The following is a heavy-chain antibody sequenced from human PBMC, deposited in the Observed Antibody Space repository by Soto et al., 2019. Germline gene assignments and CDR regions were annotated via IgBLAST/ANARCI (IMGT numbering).Heavy chain of an antibody. D-gene: IGHD2-2*01. J-gene: IGHJ6*03. V-gene: IGHV3-30*03. CDR2: ISYDGSNK. Sequence: QVQLVESGGGVAQPGRSLIFSCAASGFTFSGYGMHGVGQAPGKGLEWVAVISYDGSNKYYAASGKGRFTISRDNSKNTLYLQMNSLRTEDTAVYYCARYQPLLYYYYMDVWGKGTTVTVSS. CDR1: GFTFSGYG. CDR3: ARYQPLLYYYYMDV.